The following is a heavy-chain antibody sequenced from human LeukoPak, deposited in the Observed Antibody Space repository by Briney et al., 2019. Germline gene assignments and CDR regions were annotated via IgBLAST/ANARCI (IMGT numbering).Heavy chain of an antibody. Sequence: GRSLRLSCAASGFTFDDYAMHWVRQAPGKGLEWVSGFSWNSGSIGYADSVKGRFTISRDNAKNSLYLQMNSLRAEDTALYYCAKDRRGSSSRGYYGMDVWGQGTTVTVSS. V-gene: IGHV3-9*01. D-gene: IGHD6-13*01. CDR2: FSWNSGSI. CDR3: AKDRRGSSSRGYYGMDV. CDR1: GFTFDDYA. J-gene: IGHJ6*02.